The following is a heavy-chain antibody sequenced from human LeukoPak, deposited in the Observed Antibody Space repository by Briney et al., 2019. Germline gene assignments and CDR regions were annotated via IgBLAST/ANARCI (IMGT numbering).Heavy chain of an antibody. J-gene: IGHJ4*02. CDR3: ARGEGSYFDY. V-gene: IGHV4-30-2*01. Sequence: PSETLSLTCAVSGGSISSGGYSWSWIRQPPGKGLEWIGYMYDSGSTYYNPSLKSRVTISVDRSRNRFSLKLSSVTAADTAVYYCARGEGSYFDYWGQGTLVTVSS. CDR2: MYDSGST. CDR1: GGSISSGGYS.